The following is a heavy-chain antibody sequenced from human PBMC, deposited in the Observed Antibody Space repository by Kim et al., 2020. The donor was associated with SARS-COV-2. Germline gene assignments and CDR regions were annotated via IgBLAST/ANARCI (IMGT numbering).Heavy chain of an antibody. V-gene: IGHV4-39*07. J-gene: IGHJ4*02. CDR1: GGSITSTNNH. CDR2: IHSSGST. D-gene: IGHD3-16*02. CDR3: ARESQGYDYVWGRYRLRYLDY. Sequence: SESLSLTCTVSGGSITSTNNHWGRIRQPPGMGLEWIGSIHSSGSTYSNPSLNRRATISLYWPENQFSLMVTAVTAADTGLYYCARESQGYDYVWGRYRLRYLDYGGKGTLATVSS.